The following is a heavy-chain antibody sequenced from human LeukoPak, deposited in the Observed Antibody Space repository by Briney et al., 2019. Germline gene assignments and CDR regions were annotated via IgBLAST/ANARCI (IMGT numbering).Heavy chain of an antibody. CDR3: ARVVSNGDRAAFDI. CDR2: VYYTGST. CDR1: GGSISSYY. J-gene: IGHJ3*02. V-gene: IGHV4-59*01. D-gene: IGHD2-8*01. Sequence: SETLSLTCTVSGGSISSYYWSWVRQPPGKGLEWIGFVYYTGSTNYSPSLKSRVTISLDTSKNQVSLKLSSVTAADTAVYYCARVVSNGDRAAFDIWGQGTMITVSS.